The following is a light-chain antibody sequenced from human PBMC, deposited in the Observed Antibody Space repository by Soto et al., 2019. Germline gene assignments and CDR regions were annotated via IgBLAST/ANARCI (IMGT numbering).Light chain of an antibody. Sequence: IQMTQSPSTLSASVGDRVTITCRASHNIERWMAWYQQKPGTAPKLLIYDASNLESGVPSRFSGSGSGTEFTLTISSLQPDDFATYYCQQYNSYSRTLGQGTKVDIK. CDR2: DAS. CDR1: HNIERW. J-gene: IGKJ1*01. CDR3: QQYNSYSRT. V-gene: IGKV1-5*01.